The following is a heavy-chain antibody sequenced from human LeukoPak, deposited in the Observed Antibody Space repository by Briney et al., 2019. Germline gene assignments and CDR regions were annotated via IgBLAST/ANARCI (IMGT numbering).Heavy chain of an antibody. Sequence: GGSLRLSCAASGFTFSSYGMHWVRQAPGKGLEWVAFIRYDGSNKYYADSVKGRFTISRDNSKNTLYLQMNSLRAEDTAVYYCYSSTSLVAHDAFDIWGQGTMVTVSS. CDR3: YSSTSLVAHDAFDI. V-gene: IGHV3-30*02. CDR2: IRYDGSNK. J-gene: IGHJ3*02. D-gene: IGHD2-2*01. CDR1: GFTFSSYG.